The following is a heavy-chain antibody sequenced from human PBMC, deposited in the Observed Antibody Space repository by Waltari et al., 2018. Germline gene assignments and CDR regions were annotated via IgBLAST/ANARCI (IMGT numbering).Heavy chain of an antibody. V-gene: IGHV4-39*07. CDR2: IYYSGST. D-gene: IGHD3-3*01. CDR3: ARDLGVWSGYVDY. J-gene: IGHJ4*02. Sequence: QLQLQESGPGLVKPSETLSLTCTVSGGSIRSSSYYWGCIRQPPGKGLEWIGSIYYSGSTYYNPSLKSRVTISVDTSKNQFSLKLSSVTAADTAVYYCARDLGVWSGYVDYWGQGTLVTVSS. CDR1: GGSIRSSSYY.